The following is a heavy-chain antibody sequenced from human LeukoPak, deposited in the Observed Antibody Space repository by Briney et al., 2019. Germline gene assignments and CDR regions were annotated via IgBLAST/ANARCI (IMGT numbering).Heavy chain of an antibody. CDR1: GFTFSSYA. CDR3: AGSTIAAAGQTFHY. D-gene: IGHD6-13*01. Sequence: GGSLRLSCAASGFTFSSYAMSWVRQAPGKGLEWVSAISGSGGSTDYADSVKGRFTISRDNSKNTLFLQMNSLTGEDTAVYYCAGSTIAAAGQTFHYWGQGTLVTVSS. J-gene: IGHJ4*02. V-gene: IGHV3-23*01. CDR2: ISGSGGST.